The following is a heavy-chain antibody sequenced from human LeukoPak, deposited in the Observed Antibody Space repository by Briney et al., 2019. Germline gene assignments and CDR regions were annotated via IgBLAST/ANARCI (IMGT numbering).Heavy chain of an antibody. V-gene: IGHV1-8*01. J-gene: IGHJ4*02. CDR2: MNPNSGNT. D-gene: IGHD6-19*01. Sequence: ASVKVSCKASGYTFTSYDINWVRQATGQGLEWMGWMNPNSGNTGYAQKFQGRVTMTRNTSISTAYMELSSPRSEDTAVYYCASARYSSGWYEGLYFDYWGQGTLVTVSS. CDR1: GYTFTSYD. CDR3: ASARYSSGWYEGLYFDY.